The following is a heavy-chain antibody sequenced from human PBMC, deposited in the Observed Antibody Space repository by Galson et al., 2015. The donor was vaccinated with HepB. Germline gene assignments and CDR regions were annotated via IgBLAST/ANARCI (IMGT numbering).Heavy chain of an antibody. Sequence: SVKVSCKASGYTLTSYDINWVRQATGQGLEWMGWMNPNSGNTGHAQKFQGRVTMTWNTSISTAYMELNSLKSDDTAVYYCARGSLLDCGSTSCYQLDFWGQGTLVTVSS. CDR2: MNPNSGNT. V-gene: IGHV1-8*01. CDR3: ARGSLLDCGSTSCYQLDF. CDR1: GYTLTSYD. J-gene: IGHJ4*02. D-gene: IGHD2-2*01.